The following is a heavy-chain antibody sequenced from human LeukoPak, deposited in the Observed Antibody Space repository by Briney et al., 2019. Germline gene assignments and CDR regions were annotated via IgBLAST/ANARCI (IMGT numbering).Heavy chain of an antibody. J-gene: IGHJ4*02. CDR1: GYTFTSYA. V-gene: IGHV1-3*01. Sequence: ASVKVSCKASGYTFTSYAMHWVRQAPGQRREWMGWINAGNGNTKYSQKFQGRVTITRDTSASTAYMELSSLRSEDTAVYYCASSIQLWSDFDYWGQGTLVTVSS. D-gene: IGHD5-18*01. CDR2: INAGNGNT. CDR3: ASSIQLWSDFDY.